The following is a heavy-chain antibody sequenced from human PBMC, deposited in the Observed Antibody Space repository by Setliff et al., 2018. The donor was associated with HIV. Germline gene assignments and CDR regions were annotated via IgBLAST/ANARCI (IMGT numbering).Heavy chain of an antibody. CDR3: ARGFSVYSSSDPLLNWFDP. CDR1: GYTFSNYA. D-gene: IGHD6-6*01. J-gene: IGHJ5*02. CDR2: INTANANT. Sequence: ASVKVSCKSSGYTFSNYALHWVRQAPGQRLEWMGWINTANANTKYSQKFQGRVTITRDTSATTAYMEPSSLRSEDTAVYYCARGFSVYSSSDPLLNWFDPWGQGTPVTVSS. V-gene: IGHV1-3*04.